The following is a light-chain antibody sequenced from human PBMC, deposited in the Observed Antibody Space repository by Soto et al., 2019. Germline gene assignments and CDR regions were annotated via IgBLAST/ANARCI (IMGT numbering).Light chain of an antibody. Sequence: DIQMTQSPSSLSASVGDRVTITCRASQSISSYLNWYQQKPGKAPKLLIYAASSLQSGVPSRFNGSGSGTDFTLTISSLQPEDFATYYCQQSYSTPPTFGQGTKVDI. CDR1: QSISSY. CDR2: AAS. V-gene: IGKV1-39*01. J-gene: IGKJ1*01. CDR3: QQSYSTPPT.